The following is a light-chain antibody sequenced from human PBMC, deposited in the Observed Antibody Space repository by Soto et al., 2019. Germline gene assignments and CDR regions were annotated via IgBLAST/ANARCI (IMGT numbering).Light chain of an antibody. J-gene: IGLJ1*01. CDR1: SSDVGGYDY. V-gene: IGLV2-14*01. CDR3: SSYSISTAYL. Sequence: QSVLTQPASVSGSPGQSITISCTGTSSDVGGYDYVSWYQLHPGKAPKLMVFEVSNRPSGVSYCFSGSKSGNTASLTSSGLQAEDGADYFCSSYSISTAYLFGTGTKATVL. CDR2: EVS.